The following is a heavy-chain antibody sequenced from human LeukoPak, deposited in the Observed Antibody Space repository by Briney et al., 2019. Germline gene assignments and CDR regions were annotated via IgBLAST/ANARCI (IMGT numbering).Heavy chain of an antibody. Sequence: PSETLSLTCSVSGVSISSYYWNWIRQPPGKGLEWIGYISYSGSTNYNPSLKSRVTISVDTSKNQFSLRLSSVTAADTAVYYCASQGYSGSFYYYYGMDVWGQGTTVTVSS. CDR1: GVSISSYY. J-gene: IGHJ6*02. V-gene: IGHV4-59*01. CDR2: ISYSGST. D-gene: IGHD5-12*01. CDR3: ASQGYSGSFYYYYGMDV.